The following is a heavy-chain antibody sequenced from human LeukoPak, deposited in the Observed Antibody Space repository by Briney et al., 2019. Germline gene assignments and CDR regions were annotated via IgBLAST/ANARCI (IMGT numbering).Heavy chain of an antibody. Sequence: HSGGSLRLSCAASGFSFSKYGMHWVRQAPGKGLEYVAFIGHNGINKYYGDSVKGRFTISRDNSKNSLYLQMNSLRAEDTALYYCVKDDGGYITVSFDYWGQGALVTVS. CDR2: IGHNGINK. J-gene: IGHJ4*01. D-gene: IGHD2-15*01. CDR3: VKDDGGYITVSFDY. CDR1: GFSFSKYG. V-gene: IGHV3-30*02.